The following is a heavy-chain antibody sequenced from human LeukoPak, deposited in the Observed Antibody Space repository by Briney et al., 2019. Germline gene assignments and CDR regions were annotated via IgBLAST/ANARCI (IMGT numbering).Heavy chain of an antibody. CDR2: MNPNSGNT. Sequence: ASVKVSCKATGYTFTSYGISWVRQANGQGLEWMGWMNPNSGNTGYAQKFQGRVTMTRNTSISTAYMELSSLRSEDTAVYYCARGLVATLGVDYWGQGTLVTVSS. D-gene: IGHD5-12*01. CDR1: GYTFTSYG. V-gene: IGHV1-8*02. CDR3: ARGLVATLGVDY. J-gene: IGHJ4*02.